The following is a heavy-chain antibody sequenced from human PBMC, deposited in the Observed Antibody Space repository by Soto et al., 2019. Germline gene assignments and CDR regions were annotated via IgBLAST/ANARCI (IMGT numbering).Heavy chain of an antibody. Sequence: QVQLVQSGAEVKKPGSSVKVSCKASGGTFSSYAISWVRQAPGQGLEWMGGIIPIFGTANYAQKFQGRVTITADKSTSTAYMELSSLRSEDTAVYYCARWGQLELRSYGQDAFDIWGQGTMVTVSS. CDR2: IIPIFGTA. J-gene: IGHJ3*02. V-gene: IGHV1-69*06. D-gene: IGHD1-7*01. CDR1: GGTFSSYA. CDR3: ARWGQLELRSYGQDAFDI.